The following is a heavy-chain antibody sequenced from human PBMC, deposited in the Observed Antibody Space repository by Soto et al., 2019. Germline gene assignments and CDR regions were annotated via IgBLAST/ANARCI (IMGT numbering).Heavy chain of an antibody. D-gene: IGHD6-13*01. J-gene: IGHJ3*02. CDR3: ARGRTPGRGDSSSWWGPSGGAFDI. Sequence: SVKVSCKASGGTFSSYAISWVRQAPGQGLEWMGGIIPIFGTANYAQKFQGRVTITADESTSTAYMELSSLRSEDTAVYYCARGRTPGRGDSSSWWGPSGGAFDIWGQGTMVTVSS. CDR1: GGTFSSYA. CDR2: IIPIFGTA. V-gene: IGHV1-69*13.